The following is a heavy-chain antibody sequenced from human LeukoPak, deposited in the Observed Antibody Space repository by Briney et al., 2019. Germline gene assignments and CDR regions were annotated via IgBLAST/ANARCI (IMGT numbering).Heavy chain of an antibody. J-gene: IGHJ4*02. Sequence: SETLPLTCTVSGDSISSYYWSWIRQPPGKGLEWIGYSYHTGSTNYNPSLKSRVTISVDKSKNQFSLKLGSVTAGDTAVYYCATGYSSTWYYFDYWGQGTLVTVSS. D-gene: IGHD6-13*01. CDR3: ATGYSSTWYYFDY. V-gene: IGHV4-59*01. CDR2: SYHTGST. CDR1: GDSISSYY.